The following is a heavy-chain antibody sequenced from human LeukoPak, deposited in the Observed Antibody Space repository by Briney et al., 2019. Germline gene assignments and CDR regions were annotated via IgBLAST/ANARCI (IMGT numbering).Heavy chain of an antibody. J-gene: IGHJ4*02. CDR2: IWYDGSNK. Sequence: GGSLRLSCAASGFTFSSYGMHWVRQAPGKGLEWVAVIWYDGSNKYYADSVKGRFTISRDNSKNTLCLQMNSLRAEDTAVYYCARPASPGETYRELDYWGQGTLVTVSS. V-gene: IGHV3-33*01. CDR1: GFTFSSYG. D-gene: IGHD3-16*01. CDR3: ARPASPGETYRELDY.